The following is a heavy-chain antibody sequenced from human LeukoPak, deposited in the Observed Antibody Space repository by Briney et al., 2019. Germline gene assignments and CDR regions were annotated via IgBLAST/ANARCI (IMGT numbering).Heavy chain of an antibody. CDR1: GGSISSSNYY. Sequence: SETLSLTCTVSGGSISSSNYYWGWIRQPPGKGLEWIGNIYYTGSTYYNPSLKRRVTISVDTSKNQFSLKLTSVTVADTAIYYCARDKGYYYNIDVWGKGTTVTVSS. V-gene: IGHV4-39*07. J-gene: IGHJ6*03. CDR3: ARDKGYYYNIDV. CDR2: IYYTGST.